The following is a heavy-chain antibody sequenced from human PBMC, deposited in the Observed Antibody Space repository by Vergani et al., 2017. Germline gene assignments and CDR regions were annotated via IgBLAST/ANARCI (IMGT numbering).Heavy chain of an antibody. J-gene: IGHJ4*02. CDR3: ARRSGIVYDIFSGTQYFFDF. V-gene: IGHV4-38-2*01. D-gene: IGHD3-9*01. Sequence: QVQLQESGPGLVKPSETLSLTCAVSGFSIDNGYYWDWSRQPPGKGLEWIGIIYRTGRTHFNPSLKSRVTISVDTSNNHFSLRLNSLTAADTAVYYCARRSGIVYDIFSGTQYFFDFWGQGTLVTVSS. CDR1: GFSIDNGYY. CDR2: IYRTGRT.